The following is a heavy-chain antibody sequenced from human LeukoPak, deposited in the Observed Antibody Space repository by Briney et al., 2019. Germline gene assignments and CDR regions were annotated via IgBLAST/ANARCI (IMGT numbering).Heavy chain of an antibody. J-gene: IGHJ4*02. V-gene: IGHV1-46*01. CDR1: GYTFTSHY. D-gene: IGHD1-26*01. CDR2: INPSGGGT. Sequence: GASVKVSCKASGYTFTSHYMSWVRQAPGQGLEWMGIINPSGGGTSYAQEFQGRVTMTRDTSTSTVYMELSSLRSEDTAVYYCARDHGIVGARFGFDYWGQGTLVTVSS. CDR3: ARDHGIVGARFGFDY.